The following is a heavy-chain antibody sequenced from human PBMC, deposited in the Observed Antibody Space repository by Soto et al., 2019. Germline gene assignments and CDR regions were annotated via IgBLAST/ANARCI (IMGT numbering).Heavy chain of an antibody. CDR3: PREHPYSSSCYHDY. Sequence: QVQLQQWGAGLLKPSETLSLTCAVYGGSFSGYYWSWIRQPPGKGLEWIGEINHSGSTNYNPSLKRRVTIPLHTSTNQFSLKMSSVTAAHTAVYYCPREHPYSSSCYHDYWGQGTLVTVSS. D-gene: IGHD6-13*01. V-gene: IGHV4-34*01. CDR2: INHSGST. J-gene: IGHJ4*02. CDR1: GGSFSGYY.